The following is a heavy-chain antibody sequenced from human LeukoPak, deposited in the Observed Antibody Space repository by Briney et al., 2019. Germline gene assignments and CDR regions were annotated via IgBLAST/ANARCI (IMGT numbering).Heavy chain of an antibody. J-gene: IGHJ6*02. CDR2: IIPILGIA. V-gene: IGHV1-69*04. D-gene: IGHD6-13*01. CDR1: GGTFSSYA. CDR3: ARDEYSRGGPNYYYYGMDV. Sequence: ASVKVSCKASGGTFSSYAISWVRQAPGQGLEWMGRIIPILGIANYAQKFQGRVTITADKSTSPAYMELSSLRSEDTAVYYCARDEYSRGGPNYYYYGMDVWGQGTTVTVSS.